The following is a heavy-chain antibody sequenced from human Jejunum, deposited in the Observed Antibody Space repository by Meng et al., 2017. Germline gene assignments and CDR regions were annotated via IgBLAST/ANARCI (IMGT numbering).Heavy chain of an antibody. CDR1: GFTFSSSS. Sequence: GESLKISCAASGFTFSSSSMTWDRQAPGKGLEWVSSVSTDGNTYYADSVKGRFTISRDNSKNTLYLQMSSLRAEDTALYYCAKLVPYWGQGTLVTVSS. V-gene: IGHV3-23*01. D-gene: IGHD2-21*01. J-gene: IGHJ4*02. CDR3: AKLVPY. CDR2: VSTDGNT.